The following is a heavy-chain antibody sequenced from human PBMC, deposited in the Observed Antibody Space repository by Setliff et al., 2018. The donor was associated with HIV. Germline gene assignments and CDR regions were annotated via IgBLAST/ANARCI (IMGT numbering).Heavy chain of an antibody. D-gene: IGHD4-17*01. CDR1: GYTFTSYY. J-gene: IGHJ4*02. Sequence: ASVKVSCKASGYTFTSYYMHWVRQAPGQGLEWMGIINPSGGSTSYAQKFQGRVTMTRDTSTSTVYMELSSLRSGDTAVYYCARDGGSGTTVTFTLDYWGQGTLVTVSS. CDR3: ARDGGSGTTVTFTLDY. V-gene: IGHV1-46*01. CDR2: INPSGGST.